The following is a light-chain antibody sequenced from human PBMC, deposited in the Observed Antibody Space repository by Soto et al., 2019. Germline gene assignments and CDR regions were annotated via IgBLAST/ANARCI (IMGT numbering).Light chain of an antibody. CDR2: GAS. J-gene: IGKJ2*01. Sequence: EIVMTQSPATLSVSPGERATLSCRARQSVSSYLAWYQQKPGQAPRLLIYGASTRATGIPARFSGSGSGTAFTLTISSLQSEDFAVYYCQQYNNWRTFGQGTKLEIK. CDR3: QQYNNWRT. CDR1: QSVSSY. V-gene: IGKV3-15*01.